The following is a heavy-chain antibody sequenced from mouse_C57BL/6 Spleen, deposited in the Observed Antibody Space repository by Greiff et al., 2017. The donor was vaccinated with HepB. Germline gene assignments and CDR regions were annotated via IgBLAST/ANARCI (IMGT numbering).Heavy chain of an antibody. CDR1: GFTFSDYG. CDR2: ISSGSSTI. CDR3: ARGDDGYYAWYFDV. V-gene: IGHV5-17*01. J-gene: IGHJ1*03. D-gene: IGHD2-3*01. Sequence: EVKVEESGGGLVKPGGSLKLSCAASGFTFSDYGMHWVRQAPEKGLEWVAYISSGSSTIYYADTVKGRFTISRDNAKNTLFLQMTSLRSEDTAMYYCARGDDGYYAWYFDVWGTGTTVTVSS.